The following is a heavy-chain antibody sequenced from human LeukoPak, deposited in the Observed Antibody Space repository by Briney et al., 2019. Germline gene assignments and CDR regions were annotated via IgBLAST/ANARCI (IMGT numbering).Heavy chain of an antibody. V-gene: IGHV3-23*01. CDR3: ARTAGLAVAGTFDY. CDR2: ISGSDGRL. Sequence: GGSLRLSCAASGFTFSSYAMSWVRQAPGKGLEWVSAISGSDGRLFYADSVKGRFTISRDNSRNTLFLQMNSLRSEDTAVYYCARTAGLAVAGTFDYWGQGTLVTVSS. J-gene: IGHJ4*02. D-gene: IGHD6-19*01. CDR1: GFTFSSYA.